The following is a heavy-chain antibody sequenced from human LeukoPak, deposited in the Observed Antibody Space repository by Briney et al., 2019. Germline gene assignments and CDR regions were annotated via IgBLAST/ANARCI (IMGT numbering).Heavy chain of an antibody. Sequence: SQTLSLTFTVSGYSISSGYYWGWIRQPPGKGLEWIGSIYHSGSTYYNPSLKSRVTISVDTSKNQSSLKLSSVTAADTAVYYCARVNTQGVPSPWGQGILVTVSS. CDR3: ARVNTQGVPSP. CDR1: GYSISSGYY. J-gene: IGHJ5*02. D-gene: IGHD2-15*01. CDR2: IYHSGST. V-gene: IGHV4-38-2*02.